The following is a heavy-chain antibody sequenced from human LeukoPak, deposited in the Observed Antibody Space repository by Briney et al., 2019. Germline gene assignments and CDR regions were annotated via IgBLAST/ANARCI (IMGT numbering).Heavy chain of an antibody. D-gene: IGHD3-10*01. CDR1: GYTFTGYY. J-gene: IGHJ6*03. Sequence: ASVKVSCKASGYTFTGYYMHWVRQAPGQGLEWMGWINPNSGGTNYAQKLQGRVTMTTDTSTSTAYMELRSLRSDDTAVYYCASVVRGGHYYYYYYMDVWGKGTTVTISS. CDR3: ASVVRGGHYYYYYYMDV. CDR2: INPNSGGT. V-gene: IGHV1-2*02.